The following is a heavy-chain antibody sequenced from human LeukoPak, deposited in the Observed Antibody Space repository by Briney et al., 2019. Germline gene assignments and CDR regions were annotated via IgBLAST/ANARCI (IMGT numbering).Heavy chain of an antibody. CDR2: IRSDGSNT. Sequence: TGGSLRLSCAASGFTFSNYGMHWVRQAPDKGLEWVTFIRSDGSNTYYADSVKGRFTISRDNSKNTLYLQMNSLRAEDTAIYYCVKDSSGTFDNWGQGTLVTVSS. CDR1: GFTFSNYG. J-gene: IGHJ4*02. D-gene: IGHD6-25*01. CDR3: VKDSSGTFDN. V-gene: IGHV3-30*02.